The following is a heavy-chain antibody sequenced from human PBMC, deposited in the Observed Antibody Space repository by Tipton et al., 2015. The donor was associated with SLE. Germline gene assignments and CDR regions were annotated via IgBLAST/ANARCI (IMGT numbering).Heavy chain of an antibody. J-gene: IGHJ4*02. D-gene: IGHD4-23*01. CDR1: GFTFSSYA. CDR2: ISYDGSNK. CDR3: ARGPYGGSSRSPFDY. V-gene: IGHV3-30*04. Sequence: SLRLSCAASGFTFSSYAMHWVRQAPGKGLEWVAGISYDGSNKYYADSVKGRFTISRDNSKNTLYLQMNSLRAEDTAVYYCARGPYGGSSRSPFDYWGQGTLVTVSS.